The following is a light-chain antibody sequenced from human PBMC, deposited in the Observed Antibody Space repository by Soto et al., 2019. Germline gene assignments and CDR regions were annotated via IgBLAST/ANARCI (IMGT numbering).Light chain of an antibody. CDR1: QGINNN. CDR3: QQSDSTPYT. V-gene: IGKV1-39*01. J-gene: IGKJ2*01. CDR2: DAS. Sequence: DIQMTHSPSSLSASVGDRVTITCRASQGINNNLAWFQQKPGKAPRLLIYDASSLLSGVPSRFSGSGSGTDFTLTIASLQPEDFSTYYCQQSDSTPYTFGQGTKV.